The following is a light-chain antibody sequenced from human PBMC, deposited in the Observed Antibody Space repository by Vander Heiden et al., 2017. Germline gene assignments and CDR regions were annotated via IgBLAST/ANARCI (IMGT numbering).Light chain of an antibody. CDR2: GAV. J-gene: IGKJ2*01. Sequence: EIVLTQSPGTLSLSPGERATLSCRASQSVSTTYLAWYQQKPGQTPRLLIYGAVNRATGIPDRFSGSVSGTDFTLTISRREPEDFAVYYCQQYGGSPLYTFGQGTKLEI. CDR1: QSVSTTY. CDR3: QQYGGSPLYT. V-gene: IGKV3-20*01.